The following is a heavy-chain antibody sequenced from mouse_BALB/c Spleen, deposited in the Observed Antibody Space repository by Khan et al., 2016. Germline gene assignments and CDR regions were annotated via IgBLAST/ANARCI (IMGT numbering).Heavy chain of an antibody. J-gene: IGHJ3*01. CDR2: INTDSSTI. CDR3: ARPHYFGRFAY. Sequence: EMQLQESGGGLVQPSGSLSLTCAVSGFAFSRYWVRWVRQAPGKGLEWLGEINTDSSTINYTPSLKDKFIISRDNAKNKLYLQMSKVSTEDTALSYCARPHYFGRFAYWGQGTLVTVSA. D-gene: IGHD1-2*01. CDR1: GFAFSRYW. V-gene: IGHV4-1*02.